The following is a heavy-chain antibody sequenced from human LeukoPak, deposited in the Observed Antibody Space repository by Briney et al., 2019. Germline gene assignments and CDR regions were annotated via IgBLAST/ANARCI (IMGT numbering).Heavy chain of an antibody. CDR1: GGSISSNNW. Sequence: SETLSLTCAVSGGSISSNNWWSWVRQPPGKGLECIGDIYHSGSTNYNPSLKSRVTISVDKSKNQLSLKLRSVTAADTAVFYCARDFTIVRGVLDYWGPGALVTVSP. CDR2: IYHSGST. J-gene: IGHJ4*02. V-gene: IGHV4-4*02. D-gene: IGHD3-10*01. CDR3: ARDFTIVRGVLDY.